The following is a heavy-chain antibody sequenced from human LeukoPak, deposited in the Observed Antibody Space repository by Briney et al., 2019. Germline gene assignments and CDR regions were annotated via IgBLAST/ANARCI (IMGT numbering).Heavy chain of an antibody. CDR1: GFIFNTSA. V-gene: IGHV3-30*04. J-gene: IGHJ4*02. Sequence: RSLRLSCGASGFIFNTSAMHWVRQAPGKGLEWVAVISYHGKNKYYAESVRGRFTISRDNSKNTLYLQMNSLNTEDTAVYYCARDFDYWGQGTLVTVS. CDR2: ISYHGKNK. CDR3: ARDFDY.